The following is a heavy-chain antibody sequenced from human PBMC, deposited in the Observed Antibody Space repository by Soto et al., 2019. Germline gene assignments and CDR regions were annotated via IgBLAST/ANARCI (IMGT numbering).Heavy chain of an antibody. V-gene: IGHV1-18*01. Sequence: QVQLVQSGAEVKKPGASVKVSCKASGYTFTSYGISWVRQAPGQGLEWMGWISAYNGNTNNAQKLQGRVTMTTDTSTSTAYMELRSLRSDDTAVYYCARDLGYSSSWYLTGYYYGMDVWGQGTTVTVSS. J-gene: IGHJ6*02. CDR2: ISAYNGNT. CDR1: GYTFTSYG. D-gene: IGHD6-13*01. CDR3: ARDLGYSSSWYLTGYYYGMDV.